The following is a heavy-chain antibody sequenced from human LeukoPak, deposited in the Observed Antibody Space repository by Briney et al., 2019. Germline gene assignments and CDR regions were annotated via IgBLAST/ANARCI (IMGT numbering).Heavy chain of an antibody. CDR1: GFTFTGSS. J-gene: IGHJ4*02. D-gene: IGHD3-9*01. Sequence: GGSLRLSCEASGFTFTGSSMNWVRQAPGKGLEWVSSISTSTSLKYYADSVKGRFIISRDNAKNSPYLEMNSLRAEDTAVYYCARGGGVRGFFDWFLDWGQGILVTVSS. CDR3: ARGGGVRGFFDWFLD. CDR2: ISTSTSLK. V-gene: IGHV3-21*01.